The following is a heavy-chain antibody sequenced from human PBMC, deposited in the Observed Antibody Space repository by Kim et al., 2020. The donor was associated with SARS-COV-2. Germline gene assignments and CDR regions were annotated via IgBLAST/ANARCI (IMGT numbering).Heavy chain of an antibody. CDR2: ISAYNGNT. CDR1: GYTFTSYG. Sequence: ASVKVSCKASGYTFTSYGISWVRQAPGQGLEWMGWISAYNGNTNYAQKLQGRVTMTTDTPTSTAYMELRSLRSDDTAVYYCARDQVLDSSGYYPTYYYGMDVWGQGTTVTVAS. CDR3: ARDQVLDSSGYYPTYYYGMDV. V-gene: IGHV1-18*01. D-gene: IGHD3-22*01. J-gene: IGHJ6*02.